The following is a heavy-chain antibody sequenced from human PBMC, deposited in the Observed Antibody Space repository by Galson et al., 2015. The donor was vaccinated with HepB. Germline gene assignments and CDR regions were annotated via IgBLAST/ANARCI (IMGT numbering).Heavy chain of an antibody. D-gene: IGHD2-2*01. CDR3: AKDLDIVVAPAANYYYYYGMDV. CDR1: GFTFSSYG. V-gene: IGHV3-30*18. CDR2: ISYDGSNK. Sequence: SLRLSCAASGFTFSSYGMYWVRQAPGKGLEWVAVISYDGSNKYYADSVKGRFTISRDNSKNTLYLQMNSLRAEDTAVYYCAKDLDIVVAPAANYYYYYGMDVWGQGTTVTVSS. J-gene: IGHJ6*02.